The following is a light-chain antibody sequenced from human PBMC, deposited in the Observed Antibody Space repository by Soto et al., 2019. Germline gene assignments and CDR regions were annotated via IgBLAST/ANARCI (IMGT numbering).Light chain of an antibody. CDR2: GAS. CDR1: QSVSRNS. Sequence: EIVLTQSPGTLSLSPGERATLSCRASQSVSRNSLAWYQQKPGQAPRLLIYGASSRATGIPDRFSGSGSGTDFTLTISRLETEEFEEFYCQQYGSSLYTFGQGTKLEFK. J-gene: IGKJ2*01. CDR3: QQYGSSLYT. V-gene: IGKV3-20*01.